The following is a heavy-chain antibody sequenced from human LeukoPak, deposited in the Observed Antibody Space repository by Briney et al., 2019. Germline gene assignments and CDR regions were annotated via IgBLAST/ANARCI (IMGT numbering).Heavy chain of an antibody. D-gene: IGHD3-10*01. CDR2: IYYSGST. CDR3: ARDPWGGSWFDP. V-gene: IGHV4-59*01. CDR1: GGSISSYY. Sequence: SETLSLTCTVSGGSISSYYWSWIRQPPGKGLEWIGYIYYSGSTNYNPSLKSRVTISVDTSKNQFSLKLSSVTAADTAVYYCARDPWGGSWFDPWGQGTLVTVS. J-gene: IGHJ5*02.